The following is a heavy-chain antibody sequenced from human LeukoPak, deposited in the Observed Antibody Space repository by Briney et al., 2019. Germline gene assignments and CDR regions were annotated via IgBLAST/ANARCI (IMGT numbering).Heavy chain of an antibody. D-gene: IGHD3-22*01. V-gene: IGHV1-46*01. J-gene: IGHJ6*02. CDR1: GGTFTSYY. CDR2: INPSGGST. CDR3: ARVYHERRDSSGRMDV. Sequence: GSSVKVSCKASGGTFTSYYMHWVRQAPGQGLEWMGIINPSGGSTSYAQKFQGRVTMTRDTSTSTVYMELSSLRSEDTAVYYCARVYHERRDSSGRMDVWGQGTTVTVSS.